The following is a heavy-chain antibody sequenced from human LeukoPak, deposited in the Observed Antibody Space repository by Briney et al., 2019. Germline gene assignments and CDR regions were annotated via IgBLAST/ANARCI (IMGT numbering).Heavy chain of an antibody. D-gene: IGHD6-19*01. CDR1: GGSISSSSYY. Sequence: PSETLSLTCTVSGGSISSSSYYWGWIRQPPGKGLEWIGSIYYSGSTYYNPSLKSRVTISVGTSKNQFSLKPSSVTAADTAVYYCARLIAVAGYFDYWGQGTLVTVSS. CDR2: IYYSGST. J-gene: IGHJ4*02. V-gene: IGHV4-39*01. CDR3: ARLIAVAGYFDY.